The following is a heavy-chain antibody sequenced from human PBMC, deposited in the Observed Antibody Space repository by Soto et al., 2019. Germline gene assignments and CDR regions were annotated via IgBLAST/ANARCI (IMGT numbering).Heavy chain of an antibody. J-gene: IGHJ5*02. V-gene: IGHV3-33*01. D-gene: IGHD6-19*01. CDR3: ARDRGVAVARGWFDP. CDR2: IWYDGSNK. Sequence: QVQLVESGGGVVQPGRSLRLSCAASGFTFSSYGMHWVRQAPGKGLEWVAVIWYDGSNKYYADSVKGRFTISRDNSKNTLYLQMNRLRAEDTAVYYCARDRGVAVARGWFDPWGQGTLVTVSS. CDR1: GFTFSSYG.